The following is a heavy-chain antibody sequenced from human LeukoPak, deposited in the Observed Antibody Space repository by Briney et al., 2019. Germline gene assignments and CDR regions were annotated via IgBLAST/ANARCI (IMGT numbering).Heavy chain of an antibody. CDR3: TKAQNWAFYY. D-gene: IGHD3-16*01. V-gene: IGHV3-43D*04. CDR1: VFTLDDYA. J-gene: IGHJ4*02. CDR2: ISWTGGST. Sequence: PGGSLRLSCAASVFTLDDYAMLWVGQAPAKGLAWVCLISWTGGSTYSADSVKGRFTITRDNSKSSLYLQMNGLRTEDTAVYYCTKAQNWAFYYCGQRTLVTVSS.